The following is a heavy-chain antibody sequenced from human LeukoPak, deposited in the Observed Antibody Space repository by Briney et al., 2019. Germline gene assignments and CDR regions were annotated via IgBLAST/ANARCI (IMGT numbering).Heavy chain of an antibody. CDR3: ARDREGFDSRGLPLARSYQDY. CDR2: ISYDGSNK. D-gene: IGHD3-22*01. CDR1: GFTYSSYA. V-gene: IGHV3-30-3*01. Sequence: PGRSLRHSLAGTGFTYSSYAMHWVGQAPGKGLEWVAVISYDGSNKYYADSVKGRFTISRDNSKNTLYLQMNSLRAEDTAVYYCARDREGFDSRGLPLARSYQDYWGQGTLVTVSS. J-gene: IGHJ4*02.